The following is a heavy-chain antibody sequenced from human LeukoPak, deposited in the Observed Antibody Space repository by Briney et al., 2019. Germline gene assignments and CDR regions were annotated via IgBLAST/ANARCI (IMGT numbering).Heavy chain of an antibody. J-gene: IGHJ4*02. CDR2: INPNSGGT. CDR1: GYTFTGYY. D-gene: IGHD5-24*01. V-gene: IGHV1-2*02. CDR3: ARARTKMATIIGY. Sequence: GASVKVSCKASGYTFTGYYMHWVRQAPGQGLEWMGWINPNSGGTNYAQKFQGRVTMTRDTSISTAYMELSRLRSDDTAVYYCARARTKMATIIGYWGQGTLVTVSS.